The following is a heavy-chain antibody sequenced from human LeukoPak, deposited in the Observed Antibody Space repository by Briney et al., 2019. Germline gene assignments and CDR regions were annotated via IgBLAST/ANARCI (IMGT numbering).Heavy chain of an antibody. CDR1: GYTFTSYG. V-gene: IGHV1-18*01. Sequence: GASVKVSCKASGYTFTSYGISWVRQAPGQGLEWMGWISAYNGNTNYAQKLQGRVTMATDTCTSTAYMELRSLRSDDTAVYYCARSEKVETPPDYWGQGTLVTVSS. CDR2: ISAYNGNT. J-gene: IGHJ4*02. CDR3: ARSEKVETPPDY.